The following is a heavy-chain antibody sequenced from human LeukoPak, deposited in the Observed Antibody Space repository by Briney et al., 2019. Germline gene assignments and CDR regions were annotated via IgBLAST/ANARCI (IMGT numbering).Heavy chain of an antibody. Sequence: SETLSLTCAVYGGSFSGYYWSWIRQPPGKGLEWIGEINHSGSTNYNPSLKSRVTISVDTSKNQFSLRLSSVTAADTAVYYCARDRQWHSNWFDPWGQGTLVTVSS. CDR1: GGSFSGYY. CDR3: ARDRQWHSNWFDP. CDR2: INHSGST. J-gene: IGHJ5*02. V-gene: IGHV4-34*01. D-gene: IGHD6-19*01.